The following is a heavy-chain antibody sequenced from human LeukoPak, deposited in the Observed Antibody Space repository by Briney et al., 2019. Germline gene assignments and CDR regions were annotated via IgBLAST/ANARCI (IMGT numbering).Heavy chain of an antibody. CDR2: IYSGGST. J-gene: IGHJ5*02. Sequence: GGSLRLSCAASGFTFSSYSMNWVRQAPGKGLEWVSVIYSGGSTYYADSVKGRFTISRDNSKNTLYLQMNSLRAEDTAVYYCANREGISWGQGALVTVSS. D-gene: IGHD1-14*01. CDR3: ANREGIS. CDR1: GFTFSSYS. V-gene: IGHV3-53*01.